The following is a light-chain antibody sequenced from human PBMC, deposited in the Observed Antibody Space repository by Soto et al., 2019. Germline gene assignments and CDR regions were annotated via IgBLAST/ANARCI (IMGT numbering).Light chain of an antibody. CDR1: QSLSTY. CDR2: GAS. V-gene: IGKV3-20*01. Sequence: DIVLTQSPATLSLSPGEGATLSCRASQSLSTYLAWYQQKPGQAPRLLIYGASSRATGIPDRFSGGGSGTDFSLTISRLDPEDFAVYYCQQYSSSPITFGQGTRLEIK. CDR3: QQYSSSPIT. J-gene: IGKJ5*01.